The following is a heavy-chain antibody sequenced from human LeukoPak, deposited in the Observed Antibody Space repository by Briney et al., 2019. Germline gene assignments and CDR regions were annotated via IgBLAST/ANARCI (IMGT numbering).Heavy chain of an antibody. D-gene: IGHD6-6*01. Sequence: GGSLRLSCAASGFTFSTYAMSWVRQAPGKGLEWVANIKHDGSDKYYVDSVEGRFTISRDNAKNSLYLQMNSLRAEDTAVYYCTRPWGSSFRNVFDIWGQGTMVTVSS. J-gene: IGHJ3*02. CDR2: IKHDGSDK. CDR1: GFTFSTYA. CDR3: TRPWGSSFRNVFDI. V-gene: IGHV3-7*01.